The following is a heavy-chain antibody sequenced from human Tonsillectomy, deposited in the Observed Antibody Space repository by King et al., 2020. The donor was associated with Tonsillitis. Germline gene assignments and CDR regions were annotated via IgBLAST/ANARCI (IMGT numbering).Heavy chain of an antibody. CDR1: RFTFEDYG. J-gene: IGHJ2*01. Sequence: VQLVESGGRVVRPGGSLRLSCASSRFTFEDYGMSWVRQAPGKGLEWVSGINWNDASTGYPDSVKGRFPISRDNAKNSLHLQMNSLRLEDTALYSCARRVAGSLNWYFDVWGRGTVVTVSS. CDR3: ARRVAGSLNWYFDV. CDR2: INWNDAST. V-gene: IGHV3-20*04. D-gene: IGHD6-19*01.